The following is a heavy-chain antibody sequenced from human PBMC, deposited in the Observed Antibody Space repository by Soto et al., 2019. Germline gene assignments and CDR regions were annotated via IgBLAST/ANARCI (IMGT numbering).Heavy chain of an antibody. V-gene: IGHV1-8*01. CDR2: MNPNSGNT. D-gene: IGHD2-15*01. CDR1: GYTFTRYD. CDR3: ARGRYCSGGSCYYPWVAP. Sequence: QVPLVQSGAEVKKPGASVKVSCKASGYTFTRYDITWVRQATGQGLEWMGWMNPNSGNTGYAQKFQGRVTMTRNTSISTAYMELSSLRSEDTAVYYCARGRYCSGGSCYYPWVAPWGQGTLVTFSS. J-gene: IGHJ5*02.